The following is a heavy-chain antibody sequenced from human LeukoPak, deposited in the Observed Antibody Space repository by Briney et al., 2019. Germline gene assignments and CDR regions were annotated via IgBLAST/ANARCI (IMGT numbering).Heavy chain of an antibody. V-gene: IGHV4-34*01. D-gene: IGHD3-10*01. J-gene: IGHJ5*01. CDR1: GGSFSGHY. CDR2: IDHTGRS. CDR3: ARGENSGSYFSYFDS. Sequence: PSETLSLTCAVSGGSFSGHYWTWIRQPPGKGLEWIGEIDHTGRSTYNPSLTSRVTISNDSSKNQFSLSLGSVIAADTAVYFCARGENSGSYFSYFDSWAQGTPVTVSS.